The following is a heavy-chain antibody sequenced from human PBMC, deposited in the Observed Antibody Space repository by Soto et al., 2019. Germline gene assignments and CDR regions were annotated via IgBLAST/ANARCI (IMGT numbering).Heavy chain of an antibody. CDR3: ARVGADCSSTSCKWLGWFDP. CDR2: ISAYNGNT. J-gene: IGHJ5*02. V-gene: IGHV1-18*01. Sequence: QVQLVQSGAEVKKPGASVKVSCKASGYTFTSYGISWVRQAPGQGLEWMGWISAYNGNTNYAQKLQGRVTMTTDTSTSTAYMELRSLRSDDTAVYYCARVGADCSSTSCKWLGWFDPWGQGTLVPVSS. D-gene: IGHD2-2*01. CDR1: GYTFTSYG.